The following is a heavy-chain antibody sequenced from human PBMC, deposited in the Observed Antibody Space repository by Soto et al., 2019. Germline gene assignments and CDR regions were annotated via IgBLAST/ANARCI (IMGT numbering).Heavy chain of an antibody. CDR1: GGTFSSYA. Sequence: VKVSCKASGGTFSSYAISWVRQAPGQGLEWMGGIIPIFGTANYAQKFQGRVTITADESTSTAYMELSSLRSEDTAVYYCARARPSMVRGVIGYYYYYGMDVWGQGTTVTVSS. V-gene: IGHV1-69*01. D-gene: IGHD3-10*01. CDR3: ARARPSMVRGVIGYYYYYGMDV. J-gene: IGHJ6*02. CDR2: IIPIFGTA.